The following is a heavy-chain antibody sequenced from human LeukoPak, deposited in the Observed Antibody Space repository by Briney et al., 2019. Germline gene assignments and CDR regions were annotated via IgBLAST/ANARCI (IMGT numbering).Heavy chain of an antibody. CDR1: GGFNTHYY. J-gene: IGHJ4*02. V-gene: IGHV4-59*01. CDR2: FYHSAST. Sequence: SETLSLTCSVSGGFNTHYYSSWIRQPPGKGLEWIGYFYHSASTSYNPSLRSRVTISVDKSKNQFFLKLSSVTATDTAVYYCARRVHSSSWSSYFDYWGQETLVTVSS. D-gene: IGHD6-13*01. CDR3: ARRVHSSSWSSYFDY.